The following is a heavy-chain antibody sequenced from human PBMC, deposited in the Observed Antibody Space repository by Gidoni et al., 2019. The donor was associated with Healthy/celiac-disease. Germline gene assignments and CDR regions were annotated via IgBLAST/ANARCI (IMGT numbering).Heavy chain of an antibody. J-gene: IGHJ4*02. CDR3: ARGGGRLRFLEWLFPQDY. Sequence: EVQLVESGGGLVKPGGSLSLSCAASGLPFSRYSMNWVRQAPGKGLEWVSSISNSSSYIYHADSVKGRFTISRDNAKNSLYLQMNSLRAEDTAVYYCARGGGRLRFLEWLFPQDYWGQGTLVTVSS. V-gene: IGHV3-21*01. D-gene: IGHD3-3*01. CDR1: GLPFSRYS. CDR2: ISNSSSYI.